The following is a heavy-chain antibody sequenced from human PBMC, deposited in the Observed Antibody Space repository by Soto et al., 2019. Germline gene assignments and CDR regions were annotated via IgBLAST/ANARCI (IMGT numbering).Heavy chain of an antibody. D-gene: IGHD3-22*01. CDR2: IWFDGSNK. CDR3: ARVRYDSSGYQYFYY. J-gene: IGHJ4*02. Sequence: PGGSLRLSCAASGFSFSSYGMHWVRQAPGKGLEWVTLIWFDGSNKYYADSVKGRITISRDNFKNTLYLQMNSLRVEDTAVYYCARVRYDSSGYQYFYYFGQGTLVPISS. V-gene: IGHV3-33*01. CDR1: GFSFSSYG.